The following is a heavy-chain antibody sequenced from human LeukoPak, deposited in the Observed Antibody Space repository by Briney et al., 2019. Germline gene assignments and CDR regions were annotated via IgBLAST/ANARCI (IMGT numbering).Heavy chain of an antibody. D-gene: IGHD6-13*01. CDR3: ARDPGIAIINIPFDY. CDR1: GYTFTSYY. J-gene: IGHJ4*02. CDR2: INPSGGST. V-gene: IGHV1-46*01. Sequence: ASVKVSCKASGYTFTSYYMHWVRQAPGQGLEWVGIINPSGGSTSYAQKFQGRVTMTRDTSTSTVYMELSSLRSEDTAVYYCARDPGIAIINIPFDYWGQGTLVTVSS.